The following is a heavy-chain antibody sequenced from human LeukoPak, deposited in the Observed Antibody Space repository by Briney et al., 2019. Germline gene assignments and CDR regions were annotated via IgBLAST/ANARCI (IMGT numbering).Heavy chain of an antibody. Sequence: GGSLRLSCAASGFTFSSYSMNWVRQAPGKGLEWVSSISSSSSYIYYADSVKGRFTISRDNAKNSLYLQMNSLRAEDTAVYYCARGIAEAGTRDAFDIWGQGTMVTVSS. CDR3: ARGIAEAGTRDAFDI. CDR1: GFTFSSYS. D-gene: IGHD6-19*01. V-gene: IGHV3-21*01. CDR2: ISSSSSYI. J-gene: IGHJ3*02.